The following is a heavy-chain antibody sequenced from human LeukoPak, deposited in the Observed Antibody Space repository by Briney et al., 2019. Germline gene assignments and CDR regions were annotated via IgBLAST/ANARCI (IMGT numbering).Heavy chain of an antibody. Sequence: SETLSLTCAVSGGSISSGGYSWSWIRQPPGKGLEWIGYIYHSGSTYYNPSLKSRVTISVDRSKNQFSLKLSSVTAADTAVYYCARYVDYDVYWGQGTLVTVSS. V-gene: IGHV4-30-2*01. CDR2: IYHSGST. J-gene: IGHJ4*02. D-gene: IGHD3-16*01. CDR3: ARYVDYDVY. CDR1: GGSISSGGYS.